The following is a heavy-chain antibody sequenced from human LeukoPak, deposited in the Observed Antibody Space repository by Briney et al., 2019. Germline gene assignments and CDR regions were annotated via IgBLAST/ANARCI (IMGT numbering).Heavy chain of an antibody. V-gene: IGHV3-23*01. D-gene: IGHD1/OR15-1a*01. Sequence: GGSLRLSCAASGFTFGTYAMRRVRQAPGQALEWVSAISGGGSGTYYADSVKGRFTISRDNSKNALYLQMNSLRVEDTAVYFCARVWNTYYMDVWGKGTTVTVSS. CDR3: ARVWNTYYMDV. J-gene: IGHJ6*03. CDR2: ISGGGSGT. CDR1: GFTFGTYA.